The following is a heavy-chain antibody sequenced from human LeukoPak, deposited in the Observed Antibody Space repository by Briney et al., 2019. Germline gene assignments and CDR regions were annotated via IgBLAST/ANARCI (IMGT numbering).Heavy chain of an antibody. CDR3: AREYVVRGVVPGY. D-gene: IGHD3-10*01. CDR2: ISGSGGST. Sequence: GGSLRLSCAASGFTFSSYGMSWVRQAPGKGLEWVSAISGSGGSTHYADSVKGRFTISRDNSKNTLYLQMNSLRAEDTAVYYCAREYVVRGVVPGYWGQGTLVTVSS. CDR1: GFTFSSYG. V-gene: IGHV3-23*01. J-gene: IGHJ4*02.